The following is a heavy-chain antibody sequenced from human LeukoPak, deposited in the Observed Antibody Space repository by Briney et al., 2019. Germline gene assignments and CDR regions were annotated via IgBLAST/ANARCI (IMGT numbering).Heavy chain of an antibody. D-gene: IGHD6-6*01. CDR2: ISYDGSNK. V-gene: IGHV3-30*03. J-gene: IGHJ5*02. Sequence: GGSLRLSCAASGFTFSSYGMHWVRQAPGKGLEWVAVISYDGSNKYYAGSVKGRFTISRDNSKNTLYLQMNSLRAEDTAVYYCARDSGIAARPYNWFDPWGQGTLVTVSS. CDR3: ARDSGIAARPYNWFDP. CDR1: GFTFSSYG.